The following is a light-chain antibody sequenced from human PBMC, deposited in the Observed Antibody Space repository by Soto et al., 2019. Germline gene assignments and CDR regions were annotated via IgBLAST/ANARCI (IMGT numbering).Light chain of an antibody. V-gene: IGKV3-20*01. Sequence: EIVLTQSPGTLSLSPGERATLSCRASQRVSSRYLAWYQQKPGQAPRLLIYGTSNRATGIPDRFSGSGSGTDFTLTISRLEPEDFAVYYCQQYDSARWTFGQGTKVDIK. CDR1: QRVSSRY. J-gene: IGKJ1*01. CDR2: GTS. CDR3: QQYDSARWT.